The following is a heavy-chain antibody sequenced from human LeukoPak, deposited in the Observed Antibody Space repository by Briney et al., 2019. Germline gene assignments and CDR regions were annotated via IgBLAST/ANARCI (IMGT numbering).Heavy chain of an antibody. CDR3: ARILYGSGTQGDWFDP. CDR2: ISAYNGNT. Sequence: ASVKVSCKASGYTFTSYGISWVRQAPGQGLEWMGWISAYNGNTNYAQKLQGRVTMTTDTSTSTAYMELRSLRSDDTAVYYCARILYGSGTQGDWFDPWGQGTLVTVSS. J-gene: IGHJ5*02. V-gene: IGHV1-18*01. CDR1: GYTFTSYG. D-gene: IGHD3-10*01.